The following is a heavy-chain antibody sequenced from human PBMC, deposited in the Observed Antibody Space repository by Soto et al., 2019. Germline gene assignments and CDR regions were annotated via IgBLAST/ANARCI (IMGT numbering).Heavy chain of an antibody. CDR3: AKESREITIFGVVISDYYMDV. CDR2: ISGSGGST. Sequence: PGGSLRLSCAASGFTFSSYAVSWVRQAPGKGLEWVSAISGSGGSTYYADSVKGRFTISRDNSKNTLYLQMNSLRAEDTAVYYCAKESREITIFGVVISDYYMDVWGKGTTVTVSS. CDR1: GFTFSSYA. J-gene: IGHJ6*03. D-gene: IGHD3-3*01. V-gene: IGHV3-23*01.